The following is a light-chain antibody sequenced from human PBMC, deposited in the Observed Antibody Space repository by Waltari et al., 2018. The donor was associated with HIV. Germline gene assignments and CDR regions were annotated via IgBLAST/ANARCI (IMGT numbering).Light chain of an antibody. CDR3: HMCDSSTAI. V-gene: IGLV3-1*01. CDR1: KVGDRY. Sequence: SYELTQPPSVSASPGQTVTITCSGDKVGDRYACWYQQKPVQSPALVIYHDSKRPSGFPERCSGSNSGNTATLTISGTQAMDEADYYCHMCDSSTAIFGGGTKLT. J-gene: IGLJ2*01. CDR2: HDS.